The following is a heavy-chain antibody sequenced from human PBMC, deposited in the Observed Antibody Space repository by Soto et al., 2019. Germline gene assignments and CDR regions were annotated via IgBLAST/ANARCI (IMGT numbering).Heavy chain of an antibody. CDR1: GGTFSSYA. CDR2: IIPIFGTA. V-gene: IGHV1-69*13. CDR3: ARLHIVVVPAYGYWFDP. Sequence: GASVKVSCKASGGTFSSYAISWVRQAPGQGLEWMGGIIPIFGTANYAQKFQGRVTITADESTSTAYMELSSLRSEDTAVYYCARLHIVVVPAYGYWFDPWGQGTLVTVSS. D-gene: IGHD2-2*01. J-gene: IGHJ5*02.